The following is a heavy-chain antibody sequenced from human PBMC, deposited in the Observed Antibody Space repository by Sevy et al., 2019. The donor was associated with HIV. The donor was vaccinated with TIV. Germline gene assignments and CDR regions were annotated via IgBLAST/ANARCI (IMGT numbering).Heavy chain of an antibody. V-gene: IGHV6-1*01. D-gene: IGHD3-10*01. Sequence: QSQTLSLTCAISGDSVSSNSAAWNWIRQSPSRGLEWLGRTYYRSKWYNDYAISVKSRISFNPDTSKNQFSLQLNSVTPEDTAVYYCARDKAGNYSHNWFDPWGQGTLVTVSS. CDR3: ARDKAGNYSHNWFDP. CDR1: GDSVSSNSAA. J-gene: IGHJ5*02. CDR2: TYYRSKWYN.